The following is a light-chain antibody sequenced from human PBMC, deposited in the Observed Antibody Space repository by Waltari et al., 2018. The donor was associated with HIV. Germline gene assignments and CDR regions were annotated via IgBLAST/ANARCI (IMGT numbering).Light chain of an antibody. J-gene: IGLJ3*02. CDR1: ALPDQF. Sequence: SYDVTQPSSVSVSPGQTARITCSGYALPDQFVYWYQQKPGQAPVLVIYQDTQRPSGIPERFPGSSSGTVATLTIRGVRTEDEADYHCQSADLSGTYWVFGGGTKLTVL. V-gene: IGLV3-25*03. CDR3: QSADLSGTYWV. CDR2: QDT.